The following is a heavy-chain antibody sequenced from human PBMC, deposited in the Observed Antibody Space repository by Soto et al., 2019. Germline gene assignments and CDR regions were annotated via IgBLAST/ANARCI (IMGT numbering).Heavy chain of an antibody. CDR3: AGGPLVWGSKYWFDY. J-gene: IGHJ5*01. D-gene: IGHD3-16*01. Sequence: PSETLSLTCAVSGDSMSSGGYSWSWIRQPPGKGLEWIGYIYHSGSSYYNPSLKSRVTISVDMSKNQFSLSLSSVTAADTAVYYCAGGPLVWGSKYWFDYWGQGTLVTVSS. CDR1: GDSMSSGGYS. V-gene: IGHV4-30-2*01. CDR2: IYHSGSS.